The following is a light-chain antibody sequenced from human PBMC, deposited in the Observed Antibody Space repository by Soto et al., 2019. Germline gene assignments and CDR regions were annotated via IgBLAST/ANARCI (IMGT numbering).Light chain of an antibody. V-gene: IGKV3-15*01. CDR2: GAS. CDR3: QQYNNWPLYT. J-gene: IGKJ2*01. CDR1: QSVNNN. Sequence: ETLMTQSPATLSVSPGERATLSCRASQSVNNNLAWYQQKLGQAPRVLIYGASTRATGIPARFTGSGSGTEFILTITSLQSEDSAVYYCQQYNNWPLYTFGQGTKLEI.